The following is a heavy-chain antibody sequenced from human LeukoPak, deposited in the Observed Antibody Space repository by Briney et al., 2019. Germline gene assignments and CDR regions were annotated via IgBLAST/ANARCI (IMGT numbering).Heavy chain of an antibody. CDR1: GFTFSSYE. CDR3: AKDGVVAALGDNWLDP. Sequence: GGSLRLSCAASGFTFSSYEMNWVRQAPGKGLEWVSYISSSGSTIYYADSVKGRFTISRDNSKNSLYLQMNSLRLEDTALYYCAKDGVVAALGDNWLDPWGQGTLVTVSS. D-gene: IGHD2-15*01. V-gene: IGHV3-48*03. J-gene: IGHJ5*02. CDR2: ISSSGSTI.